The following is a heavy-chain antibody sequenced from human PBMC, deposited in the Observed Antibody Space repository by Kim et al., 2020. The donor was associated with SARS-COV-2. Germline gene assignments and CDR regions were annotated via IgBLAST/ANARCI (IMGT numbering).Heavy chain of an antibody. D-gene: IGHD2-8*01. CDR3: ARGRERYCTNGVCYTHYYYYGMDV. CDR2: INHSGST. Sequence: SETLSLTCAVYGGSFSGYYWSWIRQPPGKGLEWIGEINHSGSTNYNPSLKSRVTISVDTSKNQFSLKLSSVTAADTAVYYCARGRERYCTNGVCYTHYYYYGMDVWGQGTTVTVSS. CDR1: GGSFSGYY. V-gene: IGHV4-34*01. J-gene: IGHJ6*02.